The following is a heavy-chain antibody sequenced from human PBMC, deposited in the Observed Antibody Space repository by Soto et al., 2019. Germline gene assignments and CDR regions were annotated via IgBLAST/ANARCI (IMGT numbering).Heavy chain of an antibody. CDR1: GYTFTSYG. Sequence: GASVKVSCKASGYTFTSYGISWVRQAPGQGLEWMGWISAYNGNTNYAQKLQGRVTMTTDTSTSTAYMELRSLRSDDTAVYYCARDKGTIFGVVTEADFNYGGQGTLVTVSS. D-gene: IGHD3-3*01. V-gene: IGHV1-18*04. CDR3: ARDKGTIFGVVTEADFNY. J-gene: IGHJ4*02. CDR2: ISAYNGNT.